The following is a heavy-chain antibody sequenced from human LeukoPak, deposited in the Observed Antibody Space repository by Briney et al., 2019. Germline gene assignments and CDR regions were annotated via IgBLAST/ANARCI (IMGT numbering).Heavy chain of an antibody. CDR3: ARESGNIGFNL. CDR1: GFTFSTYW. Sequence: SGGSLRLSCAASGFTFSTYWMHWVRQAPGKGLVWVSRINSDGSSTSYADSVKGRFTISRDNAKNTLYLQMNSLRAEDTAEYYCARESGNIGFNLGDQGTLVTVSS. V-gene: IGHV3-74*01. J-gene: IGHJ4*02. CDR2: INSDGSST. D-gene: IGHD3-10*01.